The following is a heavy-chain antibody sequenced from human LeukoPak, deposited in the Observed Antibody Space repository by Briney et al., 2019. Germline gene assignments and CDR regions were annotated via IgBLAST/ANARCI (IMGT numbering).Heavy chain of an antibody. J-gene: IGHJ4*01. D-gene: IGHD6-19*01. CDR2: ISSSGSTI. CDR1: GFTFSDYY. V-gene: IGHV3-11*01. Sequence: GGSLRLSCAASGFTFSDYYMSWIRQAPGKGLEWVSYISSSGSTIYYADSVKGRFTISRDNAEKSLYLQMNSLRAEDTAVYYCARVEIAVAPPDYWGHGTLVTVSS. CDR3: ARVEIAVAPPDY.